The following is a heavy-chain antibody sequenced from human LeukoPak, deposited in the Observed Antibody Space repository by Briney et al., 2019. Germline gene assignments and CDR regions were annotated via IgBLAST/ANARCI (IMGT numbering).Heavy chain of an antibody. Sequence: ASVKVSCKASGYSFTAFYIHWVRQAPGQGLEWMGWIHPRSGDTRYAQKFQGRVTMARDTSISTVYMDLSSLGSGDTAVYYCARDGEYGTGSYYRGSFDYWGQGILVTVSS. CDR3: ARDGEYGTGSYYRGSFDY. D-gene: IGHD3-10*01. CDR2: IHPRSGDT. V-gene: IGHV1-2*02. J-gene: IGHJ4*01. CDR1: GYSFTAFY.